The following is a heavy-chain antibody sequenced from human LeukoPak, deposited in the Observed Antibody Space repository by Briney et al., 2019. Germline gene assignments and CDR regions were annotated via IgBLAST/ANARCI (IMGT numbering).Heavy chain of an antibody. D-gene: IGHD3-16*01. CDR2: TIPLLGIT. CDR3: ARARSRITFGGIRHAFDI. CDR1: GGTFSSYA. J-gene: IGHJ3*02. Sequence: ASVKVSCKASGGTFSSYAMNWVRQAPGQGLEWVARTIPLLGITNHAQKLQGRVTVTADTSTNTAYMELSSLISDDTAVYYCARARSRITFGGIRHAFDIWGQGTLVTVSS. V-gene: IGHV1-69*04.